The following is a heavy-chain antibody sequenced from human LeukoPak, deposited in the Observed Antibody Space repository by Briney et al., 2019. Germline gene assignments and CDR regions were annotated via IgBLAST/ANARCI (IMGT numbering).Heavy chain of an antibody. CDR3: ARDSGIAAAGSSPFDY. Sequence: SVKVSCKASGGTFISYAISWVRQAPGQGLEWMGRIIPIFGIANYAQKFQGRVTITADKSTSTAYMELSSLRSEDTAVYYCARDSGIAAAGSSPFDYWGQGTLVTVSS. J-gene: IGHJ4*02. CDR2: IIPIFGIA. CDR1: GGTFISYA. V-gene: IGHV1-69*10. D-gene: IGHD6-13*01.